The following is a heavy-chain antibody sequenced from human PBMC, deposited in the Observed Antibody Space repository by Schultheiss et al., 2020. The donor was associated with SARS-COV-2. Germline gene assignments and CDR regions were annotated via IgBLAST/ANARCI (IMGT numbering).Heavy chain of an antibody. D-gene: IGHD6-13*01. Sequence: ETLSLTCAVYGGSFSGYYWGWIRQAPGKGLEWVSVIYSGGSTYYADSVKGRFTISRDNSKNTLYLQMNSLRAGDTAVYYCARDPAAAAPYYYYGMDVWGQGTTVTVSS. CDR1: GGSFSGYY. CDR3: ARDPAAAAPYYYYGMDV. J-gene: IGHJ6*02. CDR2: IYSGGST. V-gene: IGHV3-53*01.